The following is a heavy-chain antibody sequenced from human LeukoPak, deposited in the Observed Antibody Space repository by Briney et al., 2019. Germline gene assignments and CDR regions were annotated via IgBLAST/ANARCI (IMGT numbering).Heavy chain of an antibody. CDR2: INPKSGGT. Sequence: GASVKVSCTSSGYTFTGYYMHWVRQAPGQGLEWVGWINPKSGGTKYAQKFQGRVTMTTDTCTSTEYMVLRSVRSDDTAVYCCARDHIDHSSSIGARPEQWGQGTLVSVFS. D-gene: IGHD6-6*01. CDR3: ARDHIDHSSSIGARPEQ. V-gene: IGHV1-2*02. CDR1: GYTFTGYY. J-gene: IGHJ4*02.